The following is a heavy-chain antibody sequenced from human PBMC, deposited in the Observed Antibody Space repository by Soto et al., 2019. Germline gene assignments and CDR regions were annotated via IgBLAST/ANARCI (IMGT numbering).Heavy chain of an antibody. CDR1: GFTFNNYA. Sequence: GGSLRLSCAASGFTFNNYAMSWVRQAPGKGLEWVSAISGIGGHTYYADSVKGRFTISRDKSKNTLYLQMNSLRAEDTAVYYCAKASTWYPYFDYWGQGTLVTVSS. D-gene: IGHD6-13*01. CDR2: ISGIGGHT. CDR3: AKASTWYPYFDY. J-gene: IGHJ4*02. V-gene: IGHV3-23*01.